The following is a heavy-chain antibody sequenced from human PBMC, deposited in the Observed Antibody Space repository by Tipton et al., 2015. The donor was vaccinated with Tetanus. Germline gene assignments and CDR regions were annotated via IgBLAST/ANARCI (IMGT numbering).Heavy chain of an antibody. D-gene: IGHD2-15*01. CDR3: AREADCSGGSCFSGDFDN. CDR2: ISGASHVT. CDR1: GFTFSSYS. Sequence: SLRLSCAASGFTFSSYSMNWVRQAPGKGLEWVSSISGASHVTFYADSVKGRFTISRDNAKNSLYLQMNSLRAEDTAVYYCAREADCSGGSCFSGDFDNWGQGTQVTVSS. V-gene: IGHV3-21*01. J-gene: IGHJ4*02.